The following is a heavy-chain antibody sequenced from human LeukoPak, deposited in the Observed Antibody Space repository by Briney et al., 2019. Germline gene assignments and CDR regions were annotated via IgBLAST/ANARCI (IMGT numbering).Heavy chain of an antibody. CDR2: IAHHGNNK. V-gene: IGHV3-30*02. CDR3: AKDGSWSCTD. CDR1: GFTFSSSA. J-gene: IGHJ4*02. Sequence: PGGSLRLSCGAPGFTFSSSAMHWVRQGPGKGLEWVAYIAHHGNNKYYADSVKGRFTISRDNSKGSLYLQMNSPRADDTAVYYCAKDGSWSCTDWGQGTLVRVSS. D-gene: IGHD2-8*02.